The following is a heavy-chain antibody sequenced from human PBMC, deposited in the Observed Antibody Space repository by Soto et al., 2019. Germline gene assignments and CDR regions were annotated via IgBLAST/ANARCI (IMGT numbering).Heavy chain of an antibody. CDR2: KTPDWNRA. Sequence: QVQLVESGGDVVQPGRSLRLSCAASGSTFSSYDIHWVRQAPGKGLERVATKTPDWNRAYYPDSVNGRSTVSRDNARNTVYLQVKSLRPAETAVYHCVRGPSHGAFDISGQGALGTVSS. CDR3: VRGPSHGAFDI. J-gene: IGHJ3*02. CDR1: GSTFSSYD. V-gene: IGHV3-30-3*01.